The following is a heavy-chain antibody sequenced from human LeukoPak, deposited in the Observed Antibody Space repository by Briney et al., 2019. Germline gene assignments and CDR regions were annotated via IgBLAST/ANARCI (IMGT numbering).Heavy chain of an antibody. CDR1: GYSFTTNW. CDR3: ARLPSLDY. V-gene: IGHV5-51*01. CDR2: IFPSDSDT. Sequence: GESLKISCKGSGYSFTTNWIAWVRQMPGRGLEWMGSIFPSDSDTRYSPSFRGQVTISADKSISTAYLQWSSLKASDTAMYYCARLPSLDYWGQGTLVTVSS. J-gene: IGHJ4*02. D-gene: IGHD2-15*01.